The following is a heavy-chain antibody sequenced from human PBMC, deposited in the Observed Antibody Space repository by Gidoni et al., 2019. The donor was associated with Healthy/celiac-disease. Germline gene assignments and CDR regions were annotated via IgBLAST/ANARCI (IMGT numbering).Heavy chain of an antibody. CDR1: GFTFSSYA. CDR2: ISGSGGST. CDR3: AKPSSTWGGRGWYGMDV. V-gene: IGHV3-23*01. Sequence: EVQLLESGGGLVQPGGSLRLSCAASGFTFSSYAMSWVRQAPGKGLEWVSAISGSGGSTYYADSVKGRFTISRDNSKNTLYLQMNSLRAEDTAVYYCAKPSSTWGGRGWYGMDVWGQGTTVTVSS. D-gene: IGHD5-12*01. J-gene: IGHJ6*02.